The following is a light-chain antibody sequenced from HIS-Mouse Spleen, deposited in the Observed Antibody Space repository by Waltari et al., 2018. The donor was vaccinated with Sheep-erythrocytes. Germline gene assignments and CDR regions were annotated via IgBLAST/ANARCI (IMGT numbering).Light chain of an antibody. CDR1: QGISSY. Sequence: AIRMTQSPSSLSASTGYRVTITCRASQGISSYLDWYQQKPGKAPKRLIYAASTLQSGVPSRFSGSGSGTDFTLTISCLQSEDFATYYCQQYYSYPYTFGQGTKLEIK. CDR2: AAS. CDR3: QQYYSYPYT. V-gene: IGKV1-8*01. J-gene: IGKJ2*01.